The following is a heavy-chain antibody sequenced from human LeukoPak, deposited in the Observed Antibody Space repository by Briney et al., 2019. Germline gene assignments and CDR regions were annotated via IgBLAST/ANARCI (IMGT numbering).Heavy chain of an antibody. J-gene: IGHJ6*03. CDR1: GYTFTGYY. D-gene: IGHD3-22*01. CDR2: INPNSGGT. CDR3: ARGNYYDSSGYPRWYYYYTDV. V-gene: IGHV1-2*02. Sequence: ASVKVSCKASGYTFTGYYMHWVRQAPGQGPEWMGWINPNSGGTNYAQKFQGRVTMTRDTSISTAYMELSRLRSDDTAVYYCARGNYYDSSGYPRWYYYYTDVWGKGTTVTVSS.